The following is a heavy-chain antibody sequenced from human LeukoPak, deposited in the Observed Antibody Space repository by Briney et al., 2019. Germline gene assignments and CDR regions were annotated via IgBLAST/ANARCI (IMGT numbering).Heavy chain of an antibody. CDR3: AREVEYPGLPNWFDP. Sequence: LGGSLRLSFAASGFNFSVYTMDLVRPAPGKGLEWIFYISRSFDISYADSVKGRFTVSRDNAKNSLSLQMHSLRVEDTAVYYCAREVEYPGLPNWFDPWGQGTLVTVSS. D-gene: IGHD2-2*02. V-gene: IGHV3-69-1*01. CDR2: ISRSFDI. J-gene: IGHJ5*02. CDR1: GFNFSVYT.